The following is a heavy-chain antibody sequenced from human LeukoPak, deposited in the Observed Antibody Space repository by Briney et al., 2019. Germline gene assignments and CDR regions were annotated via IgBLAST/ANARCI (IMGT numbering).Heavy chain of an antibody. CDR3: ARVLGGSGSYSYFDY. V-gene: IGHV3-30*04. CDR2: TSDDGKKK. Sequence: GGSLRLSCVASGFTFSRYDVHWVRQAPGKGLEWVAVTSDDGKKKIYADSVKGRFTISRDNSKNTLYLQMSSLRAEDTALYYCARVLGGSGSYSYFDYWGQGTLVTVSS. CDR1: GFTFSRYD. D-gene: IGHD3-10*01. J-gene: IGHJ4*02.